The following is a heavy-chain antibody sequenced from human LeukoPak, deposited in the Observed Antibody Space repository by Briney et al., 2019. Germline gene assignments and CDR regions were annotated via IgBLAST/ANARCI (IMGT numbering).Heavy chain of an antibody. Sequence: SETLSLTCTVSGGSISSYYWSWIRQPPGKGLEWIGYIYYSGSTYYNPSLKSRVTISVDTSKNQFSLKLSSVTAADTAVYYCATMVRGVISFFDYWGQGTLVTVSS. D-gene: IGHD3-10*01. CDR1: GGSISSYY. CDR2: IYYSGST. CDR3: ATMVRGVISFFDY. J-gene: IGHJ4*02. V-gene: IGHV4-59*06.